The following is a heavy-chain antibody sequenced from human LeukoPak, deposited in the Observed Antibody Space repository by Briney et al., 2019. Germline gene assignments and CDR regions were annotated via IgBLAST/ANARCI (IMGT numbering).Heavy chain of an antibody. CDR2: IYYSGTT. D-gene: IGHD4-23*01. Sequence: SETLSLTCTVSGYSISSYYWSWIRQPPGKGLEWIGYIYYSGTTNYNPSLKSRVIISVDTSKNQFSLKLSPVIAADTAVYYCARVGVDYSGNIIKYYFDYWGQGILVTVSS. CDR3: ARVGVDYSGNIIKYYFDY. V-gene: IGHV4-59*01. CDR1: GYSISSYY. J-gene: IGHJ4*02.